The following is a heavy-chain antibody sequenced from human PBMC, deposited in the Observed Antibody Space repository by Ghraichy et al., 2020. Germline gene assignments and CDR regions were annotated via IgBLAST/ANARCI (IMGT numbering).Heavy chain of an antibody. J-gene: IGHJ6*03. Sequence: SQTLSLTCAISGDSVSSNSAAWNWIRQSPSRGLEWLGRTYYRSKWYNDYAVSVKSRITINPDTSKNQFSLQLNSVTPEDTAVYYCARGINIVVVPAARTYYYYMDVWGKGTTVTVSS. D-gene: IGHD2-2*01. CDR2: TYYRSKWYN. V-gene: IGHV6-1*01. CDR1: GDSVSSNSAA. CDR3: ARGINIVVVPAARTYYYYMDV.